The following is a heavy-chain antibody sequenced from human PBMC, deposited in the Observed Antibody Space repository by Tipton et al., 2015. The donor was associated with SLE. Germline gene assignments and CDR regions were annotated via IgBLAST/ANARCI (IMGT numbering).Heavy chain of an antibody. Sequence: TLSLTCTVSGGSISSHYWSWIRQPPGKGLEWIGYIYYSGSTNYNPSLKSRVTISVDTSKNQFSLKLSSVTAADTAVYYCARDYDFWSGYGGGLDYWGQGTLVTVSS. V-gene: IGHV4-59*11. D-gene: IGHD3-3*01. CDR2: IYYSGST. J-gene: IGHJ4*02. CDR1: GGSISSHY. CDR3: ARDYDFWSGYGGGLDY.